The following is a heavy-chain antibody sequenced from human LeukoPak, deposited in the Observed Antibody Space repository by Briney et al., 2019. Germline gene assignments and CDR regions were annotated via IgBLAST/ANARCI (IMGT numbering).Heavy chain of an antibody. CDR3: ARGRCSGGSCYAVDFDY. D-gene: IGHD2-15*01. CDR2: INHSGST. J-gene: IGHJ4*02. V-gene: IGHV4-34*01. CDR1: GGSFSGYY. Sequence: SETLSLTCAVYGGSFSGYYWSWIRQPPGKGLEWIGEINHSGSTNYNPSLKSRVTISVDTSKNQFPLKLSSVTAADTAVYYCARGRCSGGSCYAVDFDYWGQGTLVTVSS.